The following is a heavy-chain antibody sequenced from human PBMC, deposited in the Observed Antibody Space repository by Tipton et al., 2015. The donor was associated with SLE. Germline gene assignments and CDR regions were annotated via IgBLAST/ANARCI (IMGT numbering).Heavy chain of an antibody. V-gene: IGHV3-7*01. J-gene: IGHJ6*03. CDR2: IKQDGSEK. D-gene: IGHD2-2*01. Sequence: SLRLSCAASGFTFSSYWMSWVRQAPGKGLEWVANIKQDGSEKYYVDSVKGRFTISRDNAKNSLYLQMSSLRAEDTAVYYCARVGYCSSTSCFDYHYYMDVWGKGTTVTVSS. CDR1: GFTFSSYW. CDR3: ARVGYCSSTSCFDYHYYMDV.